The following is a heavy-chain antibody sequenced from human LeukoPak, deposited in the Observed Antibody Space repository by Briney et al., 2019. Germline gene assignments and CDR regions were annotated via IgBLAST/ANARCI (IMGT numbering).Heavy chain of an antibody. J-gene: IGHJ4*02. CDR2: IYYSGYT. CDR1: GGSVTSGGSY. D-gene: IGHD3-10*01. CDR3: ARGGFYGSGSLFDS. V-gene: IGHV4-31*03. Sequence: SQTLSLTCSVSGGSVTSGGSYWSWIRQHPGKGLEWIGYIYYSGYTFYSPSLKNRFFISLDTSKNQSSLKFNSVTAADTAVYYCARGGFYGSGSLFDSWGQGTLVTVSS.